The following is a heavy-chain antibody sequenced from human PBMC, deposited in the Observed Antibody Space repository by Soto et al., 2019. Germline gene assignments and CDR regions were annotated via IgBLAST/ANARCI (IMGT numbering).Heavy chain of an antibody. D-gene: IGHD3-22*01. CDR2: IYYSGST. CDR1: GGSISSGDYY. Sequence: SETLSLTCTVSGGSISSGDYYWSWIRQPPGKGLEWIGYIYYSGSTYYNPSLKSRVTISVDTSKNQFSLKLSSVTAADTAVYYCATTYRKNYYDSSGYYEGPVDYWGQGTLVTVSS. V-gene: IGHV4-30-4*01. J-gene: IGHJ4*02. CDR3: ATTYRKNYYDSSGYYEGPVDY.